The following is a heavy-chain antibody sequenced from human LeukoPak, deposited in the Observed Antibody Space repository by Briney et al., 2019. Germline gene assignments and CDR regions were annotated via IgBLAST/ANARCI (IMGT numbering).Heavy chain of an antibody. CDR1: GFIFRDYY. CDR3: ARAWGSADY. D-gene: IGHD7-27*01. CDR2: ISGSGGDI. Sequence: AGGSLRLSCAASGFIFRDYYMSWIRQAPGKGLEWISYISGSGGDIYYVDSVKGRFTISRDNAKNSLYLQMNSLRAEDTALYYCARAWGSADYWGQGTLVTVSS. V-gene: IGHV3-11*01. J-gene: IGHJ4*02.